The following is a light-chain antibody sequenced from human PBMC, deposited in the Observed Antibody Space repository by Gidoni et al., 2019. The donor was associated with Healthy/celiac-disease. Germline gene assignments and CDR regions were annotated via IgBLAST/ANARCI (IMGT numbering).Light chain of an antibody. CDR1: QSVSSY. CDR2: DAS. Sequence: EIVLTQSPATLSLSPGERATLSCRASQSVSSYLAWYQQKPGQAPRLLIYDASNRATGIPARFSGSGSVTDFTLTISSLEPEDFAVYYCQQRSNWPPFTFGPXTKVDIK. V-gene: IGKV3-11*01. CDR3: QQRSNWPPFT. J-gene: IGKJ3*01.